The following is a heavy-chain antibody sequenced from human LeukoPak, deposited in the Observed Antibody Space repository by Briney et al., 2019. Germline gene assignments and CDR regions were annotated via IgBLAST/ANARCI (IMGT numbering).Heavy chain of an antibody. Sequence: ASVTVSCKASGYTFTDYNIHWVRQAPELGLEWMGRISPNSGDTDYAQRFQGRITMTRDTSISTVYMELSRLRSDDTAIYYCVREETAAANPWGQGTLVTVSS. CDR1: GYTFTDYN. CDR3: VREETAAANP. V-gene: IGHV1-2*06. J-gene: IGHJ5*02. D-gene: IGHD6-13*01. CDR2: ISPNSGDT.